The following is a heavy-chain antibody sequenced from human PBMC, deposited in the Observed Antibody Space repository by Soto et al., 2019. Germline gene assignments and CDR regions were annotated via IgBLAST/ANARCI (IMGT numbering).Heavy chain of an antibody. Sequence: EVQLVESGGGLVQPGGSLRLSCAASGFTFSSYSMNWVRQAPGKGLEWVSYISSSSSTIYYADSVKGRFTISRDNAKNALYLRMNSLTAEDRAVYYCAELAVAGHWGQGTLVTVSS. CDR1: GFTFSSYS. CDR3: AELAVAGH. V-gene: IGHV3-48*01. D-gene: IGHD6-19*01. J-gene: IGHJ4*02. CDR2: ISSSSSTI.